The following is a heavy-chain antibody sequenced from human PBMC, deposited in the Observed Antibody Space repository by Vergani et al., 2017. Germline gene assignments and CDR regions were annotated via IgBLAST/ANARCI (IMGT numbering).Heavy chain of an antibody. CDR1: GFSFSTYS. D-gene: IGHD3-22*01. V-gene: IGHV3-21*01. CDR2: ISSSSSYK. Sequence: EVQLVESGGGLVKPGGSLRLSCAASGFSFSTYSMNWVRQAPGKGLEWVSSISSSSSYKYYADSVKGRFTISRDNAKNSLYLQMNSLRAEDTAVYYCATDSQDDSSGYVPDDAFDIWGQGTMVTVSS. CDR3: ATDSQDDSSGYVPDDAFDI. J-gene: IGHJ3*02.